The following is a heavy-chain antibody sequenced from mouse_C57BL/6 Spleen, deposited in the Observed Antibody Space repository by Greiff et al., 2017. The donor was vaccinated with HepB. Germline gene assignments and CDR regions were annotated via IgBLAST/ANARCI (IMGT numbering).Heavy chain of an antibody. CDR3: ARGYNPRDYAMDY. Sequence: QVQLQQPGAELVRPGSSVKLSCKASGYTFTSCWMHWVKQRPIQGLEWIGNIDPSDSETHYNQKFKDKATLTVDKSSSTAYMQLSSLTSEDSAVYYCARGYNPRDYAMDYWGQGTSVTVSS. J-gene: IGHJ4*01. D-gene: IGHD1-3*01. CDR2: IDPSDSET. CDR1: GYTFTSCW. V-gene: IGHV1-52*01.